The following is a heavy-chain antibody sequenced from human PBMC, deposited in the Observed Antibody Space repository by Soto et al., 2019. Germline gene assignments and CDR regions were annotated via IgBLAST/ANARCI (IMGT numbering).Heavy chain of an antibody. J-gene: IGHJ6*02. D-gene: IGHD6-13*01. Sequence: QVQLVQSGAEVKKPGSSVKVSCKASGGTFSSYAISWVRQAPGQGLEWMGGIIPIFGTANDAQKFQGRVTIAADESTSTAYMERGSVRSEDTAVYYCTIDLDSSSVYGSYYYYGMDVWGQGTTVTVSS. CDR1: GGTFSSYA. CDR3: TIDLDSSSVYGSYYYYGMDV. V-gene: IGHV1-69*01. CDR2: IIPIFGTA.